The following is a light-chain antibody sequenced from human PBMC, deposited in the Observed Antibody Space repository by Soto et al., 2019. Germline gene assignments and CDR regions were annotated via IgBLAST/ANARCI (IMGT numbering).Light chain of an antibody. Sequence: QSALTQPPSASGTPGQRVTISCSGSSSNIGSNYVYWYQQLPGTAPKLLIYSNNQRPSVVPDRFSGSKSGTSASLAISGLRSEDEADYYCAAWDDRLSGWVFGGGTQLTLL. V-gene: IGLV1-47*02. CDR3: AAWDDRLSGWV. CDR2: SNN. CDR1: SSNIGSNY. J-gene: IGLJ7*01.